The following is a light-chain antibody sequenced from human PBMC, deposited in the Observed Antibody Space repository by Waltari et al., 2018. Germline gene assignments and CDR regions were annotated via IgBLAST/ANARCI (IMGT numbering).Light chain of an antibody. CDR3: SSYSSSSTLVV. CDR1: SSDVGGYNY. V-gene: IGLV2-14*03. Sequence: QSALTQPASVSGSPGQSITISCTGTSSDVGGYNYVSWYQQHPGKAPKLMFYDVSNRPAGGCNRFSGSTSGNTASLTISGLQAEDEADYHCSSYSSSSTLVVFGGGTKLTVL. CDR2: DVS. J-gene: IGLJ2*01.